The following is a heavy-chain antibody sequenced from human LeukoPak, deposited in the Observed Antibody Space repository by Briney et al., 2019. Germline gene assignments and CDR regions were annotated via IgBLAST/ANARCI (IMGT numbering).Heavy chain of an antibody. CDR3: AGRYCSSTTCPVDC. J-gene: IGHJ4*02. CDR2: ISGSGGST. Sequence: PGGSLRLSCAASGFTFSSYAMSWVRQAPGKGLEWVSAISGSGGSTYYADSVKGRFTISRDNSKNTLYLQMNSLRAEDTAVYYCAGRYCSSTTCPVDCWGQGTLVTVSS. V-gene: IGHV3-23*01. D-gene: IGHD2-2*01. CDR1: GFTFSSYA.